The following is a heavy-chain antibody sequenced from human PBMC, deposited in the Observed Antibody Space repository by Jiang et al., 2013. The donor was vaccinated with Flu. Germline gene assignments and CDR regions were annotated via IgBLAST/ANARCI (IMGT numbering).Heavy chain of an antibody. J-gene: IGHJ3*02. Sequence: AASGFTFSSYWMHWVRQAPGKGLVWVSRINSDGSSTSYADSVKGRFTISRDNAKNTLYLQMNSLRAEDTAVYYCARGWDYYGSGTNQGDDAFDIWGQGTMVTVSS. V-gene: IGHV3-74*01. CDR3: ARGWDYYGSGTNQGDDAFDI. CDR1: GFTFSSYW. CDR2: INSDGSST. D-gene: IGHD3-10*01.